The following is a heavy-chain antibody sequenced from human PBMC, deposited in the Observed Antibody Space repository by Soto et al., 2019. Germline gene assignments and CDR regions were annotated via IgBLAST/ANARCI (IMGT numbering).Heavy chain of an antibody. V-gene: IGHV3-30*18. CDR1: GFTFSSYG. CDR2: ISYDGSNK. CDR3: AEEEHIAAALYLDY. D-gene: IGHD6-13*01. Sequence: PGGSLRLSCAASGFTFSSYGMHWVRQAPGKGLEWVAVISYDGSNKYYADSVKGRFTISRDNSKNTLYLQMNSLRAEDTAVYYCAEEEHIAAALYLDYWGQGTLVTVSS. J-gene: IGHJ4*02.